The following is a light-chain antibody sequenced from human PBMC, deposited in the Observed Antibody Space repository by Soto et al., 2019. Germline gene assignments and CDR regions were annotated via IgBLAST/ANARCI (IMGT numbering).Light chain of an antibody. CDR1: SSDIGAYDY. CDR2: EVN. Sequence: SALTQSASLSGSPGQSSTISCTGTSSDIGAYDYVSWFQQHPGKAPKLMISEVNNRPSGVSNRFSGSKSGNTAYLTISGLQVEDEAEYFCCSFTTTSTHVFGTGTKVTVL. CDR3: CSFTTTSTHV. J-gene: IGLJ1*01. V-gene: IGLV2-14*01.